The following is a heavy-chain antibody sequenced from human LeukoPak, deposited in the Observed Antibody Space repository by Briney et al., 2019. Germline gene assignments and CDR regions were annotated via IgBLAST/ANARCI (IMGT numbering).Heavy chain of an antibody. Sequence: GRSLRLPCAAAGFTLSSYAMSCVRQAPRKGLEWVSAISISGGSTYYADSVKGRFTISRDNSKNTLYLQMNSLRAEDTAVYYCAKDPLVGASSWGQGTLVTVSS. CDR2: ISISGGST. CDR3: AKDPLVGASS. CDR1: GFTLSSYA. V-gene: IGHV3-23*01. J-gene: IGHJ4*02. D-gene: IGHD1-26*01.